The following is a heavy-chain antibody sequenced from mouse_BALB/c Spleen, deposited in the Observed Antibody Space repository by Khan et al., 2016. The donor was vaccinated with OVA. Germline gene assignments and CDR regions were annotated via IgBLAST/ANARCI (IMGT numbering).Heavy chain of an antibody. CDR1: GLSLTNYG. J-gene: IGHJ3*01. V-gene: IGHV2-3*01. CDR2: IWGDGST. CDR3: AIIYYGYDWFAY. Sequence: QVQLKPSGPGLVAPSQSLSIRCTVSGLSLTNYGVSWVRQPPGKGLEWLGVIWGDGSTNYHSVLKSRLSISKDNSKSQVFVQLNSLQTDDTATYYCAIIYYGYDWFAYWGQGTLVTVSA. D-gene: IGHD2-2*01.